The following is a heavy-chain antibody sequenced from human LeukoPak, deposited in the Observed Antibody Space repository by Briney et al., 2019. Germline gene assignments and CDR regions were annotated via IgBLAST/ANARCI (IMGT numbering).Heavy chain of an antibody. J-gene: IGHJ4*02. CDR1: GFTFSSYA. V-gene: IGHV3-23*01. CDR2: ISGSGGST. D-gene: IGHD3-3*01. Sequence: GGSVRLSCAASGFTFSSYAMSWVRQAPGKGLEWVSAISGSGGSTYYADSVKGRFTISRDNSKNTLYLQMNSLRAEDTAVYYCAKGFLEWYYFDYWGQGTLVTVSS. CDR3: AKGFLEWYYFDY.